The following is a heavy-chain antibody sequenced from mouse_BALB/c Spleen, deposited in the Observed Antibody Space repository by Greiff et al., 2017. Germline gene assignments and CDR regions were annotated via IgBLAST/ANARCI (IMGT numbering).Heavy chain of an antibody. V-gene: IGHV1-87*01. CDR1: GYTFTSYW. CDR2: IYPGDGDT. Sequence: QVQLQQSGAELARPGASVKLSCKASGYTFTSYWMQWVKQRPGQGLEWIGAIYPGDGDTRYTQKFKGKATLTADKSSSTAYMQLSSLASEDSAVYYCARDGMTDYHYYAMDYWGQGTSVTVSS. J-gene: IGHJ4*01. D-gene: IGHD2-4*01. CDR3: ARDGMTDYHYYAMDY.